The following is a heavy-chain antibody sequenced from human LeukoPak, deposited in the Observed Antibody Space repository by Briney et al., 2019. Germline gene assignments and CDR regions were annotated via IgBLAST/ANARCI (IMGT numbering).Heavy chain of an antibody. D-gene: IGHD5-24*01. Sequence: PGGSLTLSCTASEFTVSRNYMLWVRQAPGKGLEWVSLIFSNGDTHYADSVKGRFTISRDTSKNTVSLQMNRLRVEDTAMYYCTRDQMNYWGQGTLVSVSS. CDR2: IFSNGDT. V-gene: IGHV3-53*01. CDR3: TRDQMNY. J-gene: IGHJ4*02. CDR1: EFTVSRNY.